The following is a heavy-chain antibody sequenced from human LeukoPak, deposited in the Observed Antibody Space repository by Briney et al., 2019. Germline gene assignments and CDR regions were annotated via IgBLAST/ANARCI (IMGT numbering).Heavy chain of an antibody. CDR1: GFIFKSYW. J-gene: IGHJ5*02. CDR2: IKQDGNEK. CDR3: ARSTTSLDL. D-gene: IGHD4-17*01. Sequence: GSLRLSCAASGFIFKSYWMSWVRQAPGKGLEWVANIKQDGNEKYFVDSVKGRFTISRDNAKNSLYLQLNSLRVEDTAVYYCARSTTSLDLWGQGTVVTVSS. V-gene: IGHV3-7*01.